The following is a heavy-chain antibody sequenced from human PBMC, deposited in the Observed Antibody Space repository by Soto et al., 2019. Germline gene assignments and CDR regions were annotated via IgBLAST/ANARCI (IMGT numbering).Heavy chain of an antibody. J-gene: IGHJ6*02. CDR1: GLTFSNYA. V-gene: IGHV3-23*01. Sequence: GGSLRLSCTASGLTFSNYAMSWVRQAPGKGLEFVSFISGGGGSTYSADSVKGRFTVSRDNLKNTLSLQMNSLRVEDTAVYYCVKILRSWYGHNALDVWGQGTTVTVSS. D-gene: IGHD4-17*01. CDR2: ISGGGGST. CDR3: VKILRSWYGHNALDV.